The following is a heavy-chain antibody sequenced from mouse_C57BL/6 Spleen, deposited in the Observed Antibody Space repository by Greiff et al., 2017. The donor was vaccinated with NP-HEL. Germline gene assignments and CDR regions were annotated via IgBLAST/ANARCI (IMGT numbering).Heavy chain of an antibody. D-gene: IGHD2-1*01. CDR2: IDPNSGGT. V-gene: IGHV1-72*01. CDR1: GYTFTSYW. CDR3: AADLLWPSEGYFDV. Sequence: VQLQQPGAELVKPGASVKLPCKASGYTFTSYWMHWVKQRPGRGLEWIGRIDPNSGGTKYNEKFKSKATLTVDKPSSTAYMQLSSLTSEDSAVYYCAADLLWPSEGYFDVWGTGTTVTVSS. J-gene: IGHJ1*03.